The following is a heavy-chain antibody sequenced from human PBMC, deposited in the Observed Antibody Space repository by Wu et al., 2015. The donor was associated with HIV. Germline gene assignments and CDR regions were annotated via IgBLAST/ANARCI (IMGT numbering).Heavy chain of an antibody. Sequence: QVQLEQSGAEVKKPGSSVKLSCKAPGGTFGTHAINWVRQAPGQGLEWMGWISDYERNIHYGQKFRGRLTLTADTVTSTAFMDLRNLRSDDTAIYFCARGRYSSNTGFFDFWGQGTLVTVSS. V-gene: IGHV1-18*01. CDR1: GGTFGTHA. CDR2: ISDYERNI. J-gene: IGHJ4*02. CDR3: ARGRYSSNTGFFDF. D-gene: IGHD3-9*01.